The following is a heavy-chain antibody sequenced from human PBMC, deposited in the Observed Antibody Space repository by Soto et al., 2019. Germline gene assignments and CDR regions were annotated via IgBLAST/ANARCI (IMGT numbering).Heavy chain of an antibody. CDR2: ISYDGSNK. V-gene: IGHV3-30-3*01. J-gene: IGHJ6*02. D-gene: IGHD2-2*01. CDR1: GFTFSSYA. Sequence: GGSLRLSCAASGFTFSSYAMHWVRQAPGKGLEWLAVISYDGSNKYYADSVKGRFTISRDNSKNTLYLQMDSLRAEDTAVYYCARGRCSTSCWDYYYTMDVWGQGTTVTVSS. CDR3: ARGRCSTSCWDYYYTMDV.